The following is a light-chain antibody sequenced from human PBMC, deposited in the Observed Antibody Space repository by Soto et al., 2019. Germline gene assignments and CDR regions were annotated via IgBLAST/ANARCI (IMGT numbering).Light chain of an antibody. CDR3: QHYGAYWT. CDR1: RSINRW. J-gene: IGKJ1*01. Sequence: DIQMTQSPSTLSASVGDRVTITCRASRSINRWLAWYQQKPGKAPKLIISDASNLENGVPSRFSGSGSGTEFTLTISSLQSDDFATYYCQHYGAYWTFCQGTKVDIK. V-gene: IGKV1-5*01. CDR2: DAS.